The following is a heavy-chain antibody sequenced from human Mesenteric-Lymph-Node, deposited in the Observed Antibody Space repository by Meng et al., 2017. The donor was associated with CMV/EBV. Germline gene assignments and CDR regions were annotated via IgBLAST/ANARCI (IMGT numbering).Heavy chain of an antibody. CDR2: IYYSGST. CDR3: ARTATRYINDY. V-gene: IGHV4-59*01. CDR1: GGSISSYY. J-gene: IGHJ4*02. Sequence: SETLSLTCTVSGGSISSYYWSWIRQPPGKGLEWIGYIYYSGSTNYNPSLKSRVTISVDTSKNQFSLKLSSVTAADTAVYYCARTATRYINDYWGQGTLVTVSS. D-gene: IGHD1-1*01.